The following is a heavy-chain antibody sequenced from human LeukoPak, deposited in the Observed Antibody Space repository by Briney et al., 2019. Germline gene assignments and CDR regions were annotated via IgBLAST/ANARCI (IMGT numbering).Heavy chain of an antibody. CDR3: AAGLLGHFDAFDI. V-gene: IGHV1-46*01. CDR1: GYTFTSYY. CDR2: INPSGGST. D-gene: IGHD2-8*02. Sequence: GASVKVSCKASGYTFTSYYMHWVRQAPGQGPEWMGIINPSGGSTSYAQKFQGRVTMTRDTSTSTVYMELSSLRSEDTAVYYCAAGLLGHFDAFDIWGQGTMVTVSS. J-gene: IGHJ3*02.